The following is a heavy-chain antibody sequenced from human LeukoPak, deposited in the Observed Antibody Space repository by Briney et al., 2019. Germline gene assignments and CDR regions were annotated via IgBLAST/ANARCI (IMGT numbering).Heavy chain of an antibody. Sequence: GGSLRLSCAASGFTLTSFWMYWVRPAPGKGLVWVSRINSDGSKTHYAEAVKGRFTISRDNAKNTLYLQMTSLRAEDTAVYYCVREIDDERAYWGQGTLVTVSS. CDR3: VREIDDERAY. CDR1: GFTLTSFW. V-gene: IGHV3-74*01. CDR2: INSDGSKT. J-gene: IGHJ4*02. D-gene: IGHD3-3*01.